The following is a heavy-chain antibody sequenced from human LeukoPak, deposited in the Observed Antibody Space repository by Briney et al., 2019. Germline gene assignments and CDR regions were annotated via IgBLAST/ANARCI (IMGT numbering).Heavy chain of an antibody. CDR3: XXXXTITMIVVVAYFDY. J-gene: IGHJ4*02. CDR2: VNPNSGGT. V-gene: IGHV1-2*02. Sequence: ASVKVSCKASGYTFTGYYMHWVRQAPGQGLEWMGWVNPNSGGTNYAQTFQGRVTMTRDTSISTAYMELSRLRSDDTAVYYCXXXXTITMIVVVAYFDYWGQGTLVTVSS. D-gene: IGHD3-22*01. CDR1: GYTFTGYY.